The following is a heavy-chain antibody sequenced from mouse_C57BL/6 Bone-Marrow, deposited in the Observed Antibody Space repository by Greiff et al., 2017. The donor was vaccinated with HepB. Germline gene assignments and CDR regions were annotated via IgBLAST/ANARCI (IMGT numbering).Heavy chain of an antibody. Sequence: EVKLVESGGGLVKPGGSLKLSCAASGFTFSSYTMSWVRQTPEKRLEWVATISGGGGNTYYPDSVKGRFTISRDNAKNTLYLQMSSLRSEDTALYYCARHGTTVVPWYFDVWGTGTTVTVSS. J-gene: IGHJ1*03. D-gene: IGHD1-1*01. CDR2: ISGGGGNT. V-gene: IGHV5-9*01. CDR1: GFTFSSYT. CDR3: ARHGTTVVPWYFDV.